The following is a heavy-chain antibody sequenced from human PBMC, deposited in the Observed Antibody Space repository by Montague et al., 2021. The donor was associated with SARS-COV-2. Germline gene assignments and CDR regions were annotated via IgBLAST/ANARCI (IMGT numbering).Heavy chain of an antibody. CDR2: ISYDGSNK. J-gene: IGHJ4*02. D-gene: IGHD3-10*01. Sequence: SLRLSCAASGFTFSSYAMHWVRQAPGKGLEWVAVISYDGSNKYYADSVKGRFTISRDNSKNTLYPQMNSLRAEDTAVYYCARDWAMVRGVIRYPEDYWGQGTLVTVSS. V-gene: IGHV3-30-3*01. CDR3: ARDWAMVRGVIRYPEDY. CDR1: GFTFSSYA.